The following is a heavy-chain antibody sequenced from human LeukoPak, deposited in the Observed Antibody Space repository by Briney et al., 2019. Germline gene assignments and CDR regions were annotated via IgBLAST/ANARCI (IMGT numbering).Heavy chain of an antibody. V-gene: IGHV3-23*01. D-gene: IGHD5-18*01. CDR1: GFTFSSYG. J-gene: IGHJ4*02. CDR2: ISGSGGST. Sequence: GGTLRLSCAASGFTFSSYGMSWVRQAPGKGLEWVSAISGSGGSTYYADSVKGRFTISRDNSKNTLYLQMNSLRAEDTAVYYCAKGLRAWIHPYWGQGTLVTVSS. CDR3: AKGLRAWIHPY.